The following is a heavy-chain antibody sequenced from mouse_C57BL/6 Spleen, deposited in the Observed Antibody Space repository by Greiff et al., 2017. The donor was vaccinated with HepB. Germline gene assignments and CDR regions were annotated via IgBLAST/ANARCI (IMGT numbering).Heavy chain of an antibody. V-gene: IGHV1-50*01. CDR1: GYTFTSYW. CDR3: AGGAPRESDY. J-gene: IGHJ2*01. Sequence: VQLQQSGAELVKPGASVKLSCKASGYTFTSYWMQWVKQRPGQGLEWIGEIDPSDSYTNYNQKFKGKATLTVDTSSSTAYMQLSSLTSEDSAVYYCAGGAPRESDYWGQGTTLTVSS. CDR2: IDPSDSYT.